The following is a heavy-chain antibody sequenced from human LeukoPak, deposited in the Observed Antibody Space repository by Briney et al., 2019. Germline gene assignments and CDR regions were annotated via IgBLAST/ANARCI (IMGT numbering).Heavy chain of an antibody. J-gene: IGHJ5*02. D-gene: IGHD3-16*01. CDR2: IHASGSS. CDR3: ARYERLSWFDP. CDR1: GASISSYY. V-gene: IGHV4-4*07. Sequence: SETLPLTCTVSGASISSYYWSWIRQPAGQGLEWIGRIHASGSSNYNPSLKSRVRLSVDTSKNQFSLELTSVTAENTAVYYCARYERLSWFDPWGQGALVTVSS.